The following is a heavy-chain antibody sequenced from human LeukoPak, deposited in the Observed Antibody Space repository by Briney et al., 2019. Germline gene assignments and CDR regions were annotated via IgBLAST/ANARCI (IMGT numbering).Heavy chain of an antibody. J-gene: IGHJ4*02. CDR3: ARSKGWPLSNFDY. D-gene: IGHD6-19*01. Sequence: GGSLRLSCAASGFTVSGNYMTWVRQAPGKGLEWVSVIYSGGSTYYADSVKGRFTISRDNSKNTVYLQMNSLRAEDTAVYYCARSKGWPLSNFDYWGQGTLVTVSS. CDR2: IYSGGST. V-gene: IGHV3-66*01. CDR1: GFTVSGNY.